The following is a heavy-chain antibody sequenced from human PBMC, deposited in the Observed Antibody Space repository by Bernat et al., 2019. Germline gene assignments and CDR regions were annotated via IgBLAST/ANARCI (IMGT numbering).Heavy chain of an antibody. D-gene: IGHD3-10*01. Sequence: QVQLQESGPGLVKPSGTLSLTCAVSGGSISSDNFWSWVRQPPGKGLEWIGEIYHIGTTNFNPSLKSRLTISVDKSKNLFSLHLSSVTAADTAVYYCVRRVLWPNGSGSYHFDYWGQGTLVTVSS. CDR1: GGSISSDNF. J-gene: IGHJ4*02. V-gene: IGHV4-4*02. CDR2: IYHIGTT. CDR3: VRRVLWPNGSGSYHFDY.